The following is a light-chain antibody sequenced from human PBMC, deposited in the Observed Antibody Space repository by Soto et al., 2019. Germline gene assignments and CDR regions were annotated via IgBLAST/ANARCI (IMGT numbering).Light chain of an antibody. V-gene: IGKV3-15*01. J-gene: IGKJ5*01. CDR3: QQAKSFPIT. Sequence: EVVLTQSPATLSVSPGEGVTLSCRASQGIGDTLAWYQHKPGQTPRLLIYDTSARATGVPARFSGSGSGTDFALTISSLQPEDFATYYCQQAKSFPITFGQGTRLEIK. CDR2: DTS. CDR1: QGIGDT.